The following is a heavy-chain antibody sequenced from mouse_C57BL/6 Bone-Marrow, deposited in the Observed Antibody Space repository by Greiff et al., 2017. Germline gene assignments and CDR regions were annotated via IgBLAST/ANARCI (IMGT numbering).Heavy chain of an antibody. J-gene: IGHJ3*01. CDR3: AGYDYGPFAY. CDR1: GYTFTDYY. D-gene: IGHD2-4*01. Sequence: VQLVESGAELVRPGASVKLSCKASGYTFTDYYINWVKQRPGQGLEWIARIYPGSGNTYYNEKFKGKATLTAEKSSSTAYMQLSSLTSEDSAVYFCAGYDYGPFAYWGQGTLVTVSA. V-gene: IGHV1-76*01. CDR2: IYPGSGNT.